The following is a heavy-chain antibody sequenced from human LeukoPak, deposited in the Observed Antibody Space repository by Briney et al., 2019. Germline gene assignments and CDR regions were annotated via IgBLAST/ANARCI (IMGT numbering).Heavy chain of an antibody. V-gene: IGHV3-74*01. Sequence: TWGSLRLSCAASGITFSYYWMHWVGQAPGKGLVWVSRIDADGRSATYADSVKGRFTISRDNAKNTLYLQMNSLRAEDTAVYYCATEGVYDPFAYWGQGTMVTVSS. CDR2: IDADGRSA. CDR3: ATEGVYDPFAY. J-gene: IGHJ4*02. D-gene: IGHD5/OR15-5a*01. CDR1: GITFSYYW.